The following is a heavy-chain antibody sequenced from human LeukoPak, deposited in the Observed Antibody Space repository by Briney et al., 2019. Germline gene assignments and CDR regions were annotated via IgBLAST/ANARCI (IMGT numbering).Heavy chain of an antibody. V-gene: IGHV3-30*03. D-gene: IGHD1-26*01. CDR2: ISYDGSNK. J-gene: IGHJ4*02. CDR1: GFTFSSYG. Sequence: GRSLRLSCAASGFTFSSYGMHWVRQAPGKGLEWVAVISYDGSNKYYADSVKGRFTISRDNSKNTLYLQMNSLRAEDTAVYYCAVLVVGATNLRFDYWGQGTLVTASS. CDR3: AVLVVGATNLRFDY.